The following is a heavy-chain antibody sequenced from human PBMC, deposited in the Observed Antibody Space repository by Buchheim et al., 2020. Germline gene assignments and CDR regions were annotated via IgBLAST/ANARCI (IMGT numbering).Heavy chain of an antibody. CDR1: GYTFTSHW. J-gene: IGHJ4*02. CDR3: ARQDCSSGVCYFFDH. D-gene: IGHD2-8*01. CDR2: IDPDDSYT. Sequence: EVQLVQSGAEVKKPGESLRISWKGFGYTFTSHWISWVRQMPGKGLEWMGRIDPDDSYTNYSPSFQGHVTISADKSISTAYLHWRSLKASDTAMYYCARQDCSSGVCYFFDHWGQGTL. V-gene: IGHV5-10-1*03.